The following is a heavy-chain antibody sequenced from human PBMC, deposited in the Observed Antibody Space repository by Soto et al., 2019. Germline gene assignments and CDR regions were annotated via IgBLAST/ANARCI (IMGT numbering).Heavy chain of an antibody. CDR2: INHSGSP. CDR3: ARYTVTTSLPDY. D-gene: IGHD4-17*01. V-gene: IGHV4-34*01. Sequence: SETLSLTGAVQGGSLSGYYWSWIRHPQGKGLQRIGEINHSGSPNYKPPLKSRVTISVDTAKNQFSLKQSSVTATDTAAYYCARYTVTTSLPDYWGQGTMVTVSS. J-gene: IGHJ4*02. CDR1: GGSLSGYY.